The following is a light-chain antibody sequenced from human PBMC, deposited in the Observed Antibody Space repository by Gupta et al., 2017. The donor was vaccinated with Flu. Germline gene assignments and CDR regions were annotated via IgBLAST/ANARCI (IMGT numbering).Light chain of an antibody. J-gene: IGLJ3*02. CDR3: TSYTTSNTWV. CDR1: SSDVGGYNY. CDR2: EVR. V-gene: IGLV2-14*01. Sequence: QSALTQPAAVSGSPGQSITISCTGTSSDVGGYNYVSWYQQHPGKAPKVMIYEVRNRPSGVSNRFSGSKSGNTASLTISGLQAEDEADYYCTSYTTSNTWVLGGGTKLTVL.